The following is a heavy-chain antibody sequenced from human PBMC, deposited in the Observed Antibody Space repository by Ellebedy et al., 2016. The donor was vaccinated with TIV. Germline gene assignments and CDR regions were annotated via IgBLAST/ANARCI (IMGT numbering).Heavy chain of an antibody. CDR1: GYSFTSYP. V-gene: IGHV1-3*04. CDR2: INTVNDNT. Sequence: AASVKVSCKSSGYSFTSYPTHWVRQPPGQSLEWNGWINTVNDNTRHLQKFHGRFAFTRDSSAGVAYMELSGLTSDDTALYFCANGTSNWFAAWGQGTLVTVSS. CDR3: ANGTSNWFAA. D-gene: IGHD5-24*01. J-gene: IGHJ5*02.